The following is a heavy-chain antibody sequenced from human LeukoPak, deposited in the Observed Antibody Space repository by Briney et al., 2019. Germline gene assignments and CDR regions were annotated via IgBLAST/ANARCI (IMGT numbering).Heavy chain of an antibody. Sequence: PSQTLSLTCTVSGGSISSGDYYWSWIRQPPGKGLEWIGYIYYSGSTYYNPSLKSRVTISVDTSKNQFSLKLSSVTAADTAVYYCARVPRITMVRGVIINKYYFDYWGQGTLVTVSS. CDR1: GGSISSGDYY. J-gene: IGHJ4*02. D-gene: IGHD3-10*01. CDR3: ARVPRITMVRGVIINKYYFDY. V-gene: IGHV4-30-4*01. CDR2: IYYSGST.